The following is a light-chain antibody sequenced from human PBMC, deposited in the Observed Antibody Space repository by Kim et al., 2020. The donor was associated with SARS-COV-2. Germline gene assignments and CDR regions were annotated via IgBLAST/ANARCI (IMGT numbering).Light chain of an antibody. CDR1: SSDVGHYNS. J-gene: IGLJ3*02. Sequence: GQSIAISCTGTSSDVGHYNSVSWYQQHPGKAPKLLIYDVSDRPSGVSNRFSGSKSGNTASLTISGLLAEDEADYYCSSSTTRNTLVFGGGTQLTVL. V-gene: IGLV2-14*03. CDR3: SSSTTRNTLV. CDR2: DVS.